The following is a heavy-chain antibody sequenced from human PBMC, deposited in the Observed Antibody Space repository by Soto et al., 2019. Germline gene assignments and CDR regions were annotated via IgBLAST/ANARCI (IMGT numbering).Heavy chain of an antibody. CDR3: ARSGYIYGPFDY. CDR1: GFTVSSTY. Sequence: EVQLVESGGGLIQPGGSLRLSCAASGFTVSSTYMSWVRQAPGKGLEWVSVIYSGGSTYYADSVKGRFTISRDNSMNPLYLQMTSLRAEDTEVYYFARSGYIYGPFDYWGQGTLITVSS. J-gene: IGHJ4*02. CDR2: IYSGGST. D-gene: IGHD5-18*01. V-gene: IGHV3-53*01.